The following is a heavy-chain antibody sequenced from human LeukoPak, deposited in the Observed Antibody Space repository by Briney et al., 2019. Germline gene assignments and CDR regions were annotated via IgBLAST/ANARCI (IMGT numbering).Heavy chain of an antibody. Sequence: LSGGSLRLPCAASGFTFSSYDMTWVRQTPGKGLEWVALISRSGGTTYYADSVKGRFTISRDNSKNTLYLQMNSLRAEDTAEYYCAKRGGTESFYYFYYMDVWGKGTTVTVSS. V-gene: IGHV3-23*01. CDR3: AKRGGTESFYYFYYMDV. CDR1: GFTFSSYD. CDR2: ISRSGGTT. D-gene: IGHD2-15*01. J-gene: IGHJ6*03.